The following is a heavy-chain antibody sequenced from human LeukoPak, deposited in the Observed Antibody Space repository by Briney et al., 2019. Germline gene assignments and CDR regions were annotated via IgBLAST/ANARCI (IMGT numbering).Heavy chain of an antibody. D-gene: IGHD6-19*01. J-gene: IGHJ4*02. CDR1: GYTFTSYY. Sequence: ASVKVSCKASGYTFTSYYMHWVRQAPGQGLEWMGIINPSGGSTSYAQKFQGRVTMTRDMSTSTVYMELSSLRSEDTAVYYCARRPPRRGSSGWYYFDYWGQGTLVTVSS. CDR3: ARRPPRRGSSGWYYFDY. V-gene: IGHV1-46*01. CDR2: INPSGGST.